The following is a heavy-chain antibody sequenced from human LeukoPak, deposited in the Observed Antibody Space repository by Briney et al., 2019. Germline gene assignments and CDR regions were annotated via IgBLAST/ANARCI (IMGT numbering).Heavy chain of an antibody. CDR3: ARDRGPSITMVRGVKYGMDV. Sequence: GGSLRLSCAASGFTFSSYAMHWVRQAPGKGLEWVAVISYDGSNKYYADSVKGRFTISRDNSKNALYLQMNSLRAEDTAVYYCARDRGPSITMVRGVKYGMDVWGQGTTVTVSS. CDR1: GFTFSSYA. D-gene: IGHD3-10*01. CDR2: ISYDGSNK. J-gene: IGHJ6*02. V-gene: IGHV3-30-3*01.